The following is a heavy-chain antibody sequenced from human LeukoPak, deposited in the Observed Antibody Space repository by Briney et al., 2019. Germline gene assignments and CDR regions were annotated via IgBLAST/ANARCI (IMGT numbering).Heavy chain of an antibody. Sequence: ASVKVSCKASGYTFTSYGISWVRQAPGQGLEWMGWISAYNGNTNYAQKLQGRVTMTTDTSTSTAYMELRSLRSDDTAVYYCAKSGTRAGWWLLSYWGQGTLVTASS. CDR1: GYTFTSYG. CDR3: AKSGTRAGWWLLSY. D-gene: IGHD1-14*01. CDR2: ISAYNGNT. V-gene: IGHV1-18*01. J-gene: IGHJ4*02.